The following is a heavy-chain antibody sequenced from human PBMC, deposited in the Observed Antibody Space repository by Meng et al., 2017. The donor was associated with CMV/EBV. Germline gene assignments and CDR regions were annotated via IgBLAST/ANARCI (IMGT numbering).Heavy chain of an antibody. CDR1: GFTFSSYS. CDR3: ARDKRFQGWFDP. Sequence: GGSLRLSCAASGFTFSSYSMNWVRQAPGKGLEWVSSISSSISYIYYADSVKGRFTISRDNAKNSLYLQMNSLRAEDTAVYYCARDKRFQGWFDPWGQGTLVTVSS. V-gene: IGHV3-21*01. CDR2: ISSSISYI. J-gene: IGHJ5*02. D-gene: IGHD5-24*01.